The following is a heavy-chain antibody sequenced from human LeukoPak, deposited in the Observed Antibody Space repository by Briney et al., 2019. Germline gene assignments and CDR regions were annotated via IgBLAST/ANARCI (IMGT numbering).Heavy chain of an antibody. Sequence: GGSLRLSCAASGFTFSSYSMNWVRQAPGKGLEWVSYISSSSSTIYYADSVKGRFTISRDNAKNSLYLQMNSLRAEDTVVYYCARIAAAGPNWFDPWGQGTLVTVSS. V-gene: IGHV3-48*04. J-gene: IGHJ5*02. CDR2: ISSSSSTI. D-gene: IGHD6-13*01. CDR3: ARIAAAGPNWFDP. CDR1: GFTFSSYS.